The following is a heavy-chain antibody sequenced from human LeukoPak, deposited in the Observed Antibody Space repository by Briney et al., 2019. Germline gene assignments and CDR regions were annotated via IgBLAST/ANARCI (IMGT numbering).Heavy chain of an antibody. D-gene: IGHD3-10*01. V-gene: IGHV4-59*08. Sequence: PSETLSLTCTVSDGSISRYYWNWIRQPPGKGLEWIGYIYYSGSTHYNPSLKSRVTMSVDTSKNQFSLKLSSVTAADTAVYYCARHSGYYGSGSYYNGNFDYWGQGTLVTVSS. CDR2: IYYSGST. J-gene: IGHJ4*02. CDR3: ARHSGYYGSGSYYNGNFDY. CDR1: DGSISRYY.